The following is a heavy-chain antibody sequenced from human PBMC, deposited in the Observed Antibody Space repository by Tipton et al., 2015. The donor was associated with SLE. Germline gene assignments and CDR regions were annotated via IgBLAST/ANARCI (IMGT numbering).Heavy chain of an antibody. V-gene: IGHV4-4*07. CDR2: IYTSGAT. D-gene: IGHD2-15*01. J-gene: IGHJ4*02. CDR1: GVSISSSY. CDR3: ARGGWSLGY. Sequence: TLSLTCNVSGVSISSSYWSWLRQPAGKGLEWIGRIYTSGATDDNPSLKSRVTMSVDMSKNQIFLKMTSVTAADSAVYYCARGGWSLGYWGQGTRVTVSS.